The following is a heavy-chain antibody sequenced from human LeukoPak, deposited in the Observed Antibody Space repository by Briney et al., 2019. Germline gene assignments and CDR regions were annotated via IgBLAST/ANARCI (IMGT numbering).Heavy chain of an antibody. J-gene: IGHJ4*02. CDR1: GYTFTSYY. CDR2: INPSGGST. CDR3: ARVMKYGSSWYGFDY. D-gene: IGHD6-13*01. Sequence: GASVKVSCKASGYTFTSYYMHWVRQAPGQGLEWMGIINPSGGSTSYAQKFQGRVTMTRDMSTSTVYMELRSLRSDDTAVYYCARVMKYGSSWYGFDYWGQGTLVTVSS. V-gene: IGHV1-46*01.